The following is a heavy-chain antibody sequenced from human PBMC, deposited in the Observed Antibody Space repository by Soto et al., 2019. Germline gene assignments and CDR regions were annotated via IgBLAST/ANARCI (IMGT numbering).Heavy chain of an antibody. V-gene: IGHV3-48*04. D-gene: IGHD1-26*01. J-gene: IGHJ3*02. Sequence: GESLKISCAASGFTFSSYSMNWVRQAPGKGLEWVSYISSSSSTIYYADSEKGRFTISRDNAKNALYLQMNSLRAEDPAVYYCASDHGWERATIPWADAFDIWGQGTMVTVSS. CDR1: GFTFSSYS. CDR3: ASDHGWERATIPWADAFDI. CDR2: ISSSSSTI.